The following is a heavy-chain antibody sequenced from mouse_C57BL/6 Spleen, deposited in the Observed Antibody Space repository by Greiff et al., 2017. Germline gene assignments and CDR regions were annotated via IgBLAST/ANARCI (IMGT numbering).Heavy chain of an antibody. CDR3: ARGTTEFAY. D-gene: IGHD1-1*01. V-gene: IGHV1-81*01. Sequence: VMLVESGAELARPGASVKLSCKASGYTFTSYGISWVKQRTGQGLEWIGEIYPRSGNTYYNEKFKGKATLTADKSSSTAYMEIRSLTSEDSAVYFCARGTTEFAYWGQGTLVTFSA. CDR1: GYTFTSYG. J-gene: IGHJ3*01. CDR2: IYPRSGNT.